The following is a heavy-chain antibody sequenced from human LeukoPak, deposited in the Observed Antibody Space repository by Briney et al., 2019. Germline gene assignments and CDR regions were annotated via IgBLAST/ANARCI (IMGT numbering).Heavy chain of an antibody. D-gene: IGHD3-10*01. CDR2: IYYSGGT. CDR1: GGSMSSYY. Sequence: SETLSLTCTVSGGSMSSYYWSWIRQPPGKGLEWIGYIYYSGGTNYNPSLKSRVTISVDTSKNQFSLKLSSVTAADTAVYYCARRTMVRGSPFDYWGQGTLVTVSS. J-gene: IGHJ4*02. CDR3: ARRTMVRGSPFDY. V-gene: IGHV4-59*08.